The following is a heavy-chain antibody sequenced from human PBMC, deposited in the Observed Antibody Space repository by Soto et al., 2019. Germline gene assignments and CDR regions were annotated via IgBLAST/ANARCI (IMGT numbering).Heavy chain of an antibody. CDR3: VKDMVSLNSVWDAFDV. J-gene: IGHJ3*01. CDR1: GIIFGDYS. Sequence: EVQLLQSGGGLVQPGGSLRLSCAGSGIIFGDYSMSWVRQAPGKGLEWVSSIVGNGGDTFYADSVKGRVTVSRDNYKNTLFLRMYSLRVEDTATYYCVKDMVSLNSVWDAFDVWGQGTKVTVSS. V-gene: IGHV3-23*01. CDR2: IVGNGGDT. D-gene: IGHD2-21*01.